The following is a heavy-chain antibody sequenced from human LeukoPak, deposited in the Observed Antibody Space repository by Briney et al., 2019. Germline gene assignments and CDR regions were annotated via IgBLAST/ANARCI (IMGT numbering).Heavy chain of an antibody. V-gene: IGHV3-66*02. D-gene: IGHD3-22*01. CDR1: GFTFSSYA. CDR3: AKDLGHDSSGYHNVDY. CDR2: IYSGGNT. J-gene: IGHJ4*02. Sequence: PGGSLRLSCAASGFTFSSYAMSWVRQAPGKGLEWVSFIYSGGNTHYSDSVKGRFTISRDNSKNTLYLQMNSLRAEDTAVYYCAKDLGHDSSGYHNVDYWGQGTLVTVSS.